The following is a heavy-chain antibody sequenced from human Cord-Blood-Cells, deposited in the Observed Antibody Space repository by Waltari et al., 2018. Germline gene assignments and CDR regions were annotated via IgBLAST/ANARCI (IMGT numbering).Heavy chain of an antibody. CDR3: ARTSYDYVWGSYRSGNWFDP. Sequence: GFTFSSYSMNWVRQAPGKGLEWVSSISSSSSYIYYADSVKDRFTISRDNAKNSLYLQMNSLRAEDTAVYYCARTSYDYVWGSYRSGNWFDPWGQGTLVTVSS. V-gene: IGHV3-21*01. D-gene: IGHD3-16*02. CDR2: ISSSSSYI. CDR1: GFTFSSYS. J-gene: IGHJ5*02.